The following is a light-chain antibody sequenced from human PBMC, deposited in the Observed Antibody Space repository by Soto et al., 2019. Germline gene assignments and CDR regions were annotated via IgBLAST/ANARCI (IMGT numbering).Light chain of an antibody. V-gene: IGLV2-14*01. CDR3: SSYTTSSALQV. CDR2: GVN. CDR1: ISNFVLYNY. Sequence: LTQPASVSGTPGQSITIYCSGTISNFVLYNYVSWYQQHPGKAPKLMIYGVNNRPSGVSNRFSGSKSGNTASLTISGLQADDEADYYCSSYTTSSALQVFGTGTKVTVL. J-gene: IGLJ1*01.